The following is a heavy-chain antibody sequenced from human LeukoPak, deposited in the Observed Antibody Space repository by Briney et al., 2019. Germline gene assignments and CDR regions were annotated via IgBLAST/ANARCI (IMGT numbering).Heavy chain of an antibody. Sequence: GGSLILSCAASGFTFSSYGMHWVRQAGGEVRGWVSVIWDDGSNKYYADSVKDRLTIVRDNSKNTMYLQMDRLRTEETAVNDCARDGWELLGAFDIWGQGTMVTVPS. V-gene: IGHV3-33*01. CDR3: ARDGWELLGAFDI. J-gene: IGHJ3*02. CDR1: GFTFSSYG. D-gene: IGHD1-26*01. CDR2: IWDDGSNK.